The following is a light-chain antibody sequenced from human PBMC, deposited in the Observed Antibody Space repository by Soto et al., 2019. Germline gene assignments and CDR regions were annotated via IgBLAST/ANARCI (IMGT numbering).Light chain of an antibody. CDR3: QQYNNWPRT. CDR1: QSVSSN. CDR2: GAS. J-gene: IGKJ2*01. V-gene: IGKV3-15*01. Sequence: EIVMTQSPATLSVSPGERATLSCRASQSVSSNLAWYQQKPGQAPRVLIYGASTSATGIPARFSGSGSGKEFTLTISSLQSEDFAVYYCQQYNNWPRTFGQGTKLEI.